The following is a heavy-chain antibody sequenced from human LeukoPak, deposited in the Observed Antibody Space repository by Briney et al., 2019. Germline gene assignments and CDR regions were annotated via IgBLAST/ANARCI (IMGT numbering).Heavy chain of an antibody. Sequence: ASVKVSCKASGYTFTSYDINWVRQATGQGLEWMGWMNPNSGNTGYAQKFQGRVTMTRNTSISTAYMELSSLRSEDTAVYYCARVNFDWLLPDLEYFDYWGQGTLVTVSS. V-gene: IGHV1-8*01. CDR1: GYTFTSYD. J-gene: IGHJ4*02. CDR3: ARVNFDWLLPDLEYFDY. CDR2: MNPNSGNT. D-gene: IGHD3-9*01.